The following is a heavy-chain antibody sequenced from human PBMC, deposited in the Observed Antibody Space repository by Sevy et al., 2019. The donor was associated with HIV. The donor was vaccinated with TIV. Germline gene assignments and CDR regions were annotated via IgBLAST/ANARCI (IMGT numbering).Heavy chain of an antibody. J-gene: IGHJ3*02. V-gene: IGHV3-30-3*01. CDR3: ARDVGRGYNAFDI. CDR2: ITYDGSNK. CDR1: GFTFSSYD. Sequence: GGSLRLSCAASGFTFSSYDMHWVRQAPGKGLEWVAVITYDGSNKYYADSVKGRFTISRDNSKNTLYLQMNSLRAEDTAVYYCARDVGRGYNAFDIWGQGTMVTVSS. D-gene: IGHD5-12*01.